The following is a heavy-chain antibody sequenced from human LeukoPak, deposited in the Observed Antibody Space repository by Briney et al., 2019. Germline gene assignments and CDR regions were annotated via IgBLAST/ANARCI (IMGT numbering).Heavy chain of an antibody. CDR1: GITLSNYG. CDR3: AKRGVVIRVFLVGFHKEAYYFDS. J-gene: IGHJ4*02. Sequence: GGSLRLSCAVSGITLSNYGMSWVRQAPGQGLEWVAGLSGSGGGTNYADSVQGRFTISRDNPKNTLYLQMNSLRAEDTAVYFCAKRGVVIRVFLVGFHKEAYYFDSWGQGALVTVSS. CDR2: LSGSGGGT. V-gene: IGHV3-23*01. D-gene: IGHD3-10*01.